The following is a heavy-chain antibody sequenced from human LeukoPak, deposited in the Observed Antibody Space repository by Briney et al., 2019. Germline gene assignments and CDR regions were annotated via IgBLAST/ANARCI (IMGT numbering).Heavy chain of an antibody. CDR3: ARGGLRSCSGGSCYSHYMDV. Sequence: SETLSLTCAVYGGSFSGYYWSWIRQPPGQGLEWIGEINHSGSTNYNPSLKSRVTISVDTSQKQFSLKLRSVIVADTAVYYCARGGLRSCSGGSCYSHYMDVWGKGTTVTVSS. CDR2: INHSGST. J-gene: IGHJ6*03. V-gene: IGHV4-34*01. D-gene: IGHD2-15*01. CDR1: GGSFSGYY.